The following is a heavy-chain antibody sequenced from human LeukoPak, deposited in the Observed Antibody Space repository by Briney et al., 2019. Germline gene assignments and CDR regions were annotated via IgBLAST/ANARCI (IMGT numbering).Heavy chain of an antibody. V-gene: IGHV3-30-3*01. CDR1: GFTFSSYA. D-gene: IGHD3-3*01. J-gene: IGHJ4*02. Sequence: GGSLRLSCAASGFTFSSYAMHWVRQAPGKGLEWVAVISYDGSNKYYADSVKGRFTISRDNSKNTLYLQMNSLRAEDTAVYYCARDGGYDFWSGYRDYWGQGTPVTVSS. CDR3: ARDGGYDFWSGYRDY. CDR2: ISYDGSNK.